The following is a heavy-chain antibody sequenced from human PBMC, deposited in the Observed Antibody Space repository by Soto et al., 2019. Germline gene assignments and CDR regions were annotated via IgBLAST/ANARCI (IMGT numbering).Heavy chain of an antibody. V-gene: IGHV3-74*01. CDR3: ARDNRLAVAGKYYYAIDV. CDR1: GFTFSSYW. CDR2: IHFDGSTT. Sequence: PWGSLRLSCAASGFTFSSYWMHWVRQVPGKGLVWVSRIHFDGSTTHYADSVKGRFTISRDNAKNSLYLQMNSLRAEDTAVYYCARDNRLAVAGKYYYAIDVWGQGTTVTVSS. J-gene: IGHJ6*02. D-gene: IGHD6-19*01.